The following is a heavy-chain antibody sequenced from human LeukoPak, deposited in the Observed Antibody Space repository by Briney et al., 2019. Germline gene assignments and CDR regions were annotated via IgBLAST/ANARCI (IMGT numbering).Heavy chain of an antibody. CDR1: GFTFGSYG. CDR2: ITPNADRT. Sequence: GGSLRLSCAASGFTFGSYGMSWVRQAPGKGLEWVSFITPNADRTSYADSVEGRFTISRDNPRNTLYMQMNSLRDEDTALYYCAIMHGYYDGSGYWVRWGQGTLVTVSS. D-gene: IGHD3-22*01. V-gene: IGHV3-23*01. CDR3: AIMHGYYDGSGYWVR. J-gene: IGHJ1*01.